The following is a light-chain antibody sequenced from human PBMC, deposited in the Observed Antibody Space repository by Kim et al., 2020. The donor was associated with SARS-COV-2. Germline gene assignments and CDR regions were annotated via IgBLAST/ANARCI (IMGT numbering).Light chain of an antibody. CDR3: NSRDSSGVV. CDR2: GKN. V-gene: IGLV3-19*01. J-gene: IGLJ2*01. CDR1: SLRNYY. Sequence: SSELTQDPAVSVALGQTVKITCRGDSLRNYYESWYQQKPGQAPILDFYGKNNRPSGIPHRFSGSSSRDTAKLTITGTEAEDKADYSCNSRDSSGVVFGGG.